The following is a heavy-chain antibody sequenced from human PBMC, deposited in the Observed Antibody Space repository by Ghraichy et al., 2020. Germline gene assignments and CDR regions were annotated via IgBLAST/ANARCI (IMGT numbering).Heavy chain of an antibody. D-gene: IGHD3-22*01. CDR2: ISSSSSTT. CDR3: ATDVNYYDTSGYYRLDY. J-gene: IGHJ4*02. Sequence: GGSLRLSCAASGFTFSDYYMSWIRQAPGKGLEWISKISSSSSTTYYADSVKGRFTISRDNAKNSLYLQMNSLRADDTAVYYCATDVNYYDTSGYYRLDYWGQGTLVTVS. V-gene: IGHV3-11*01. CDR1: GFTFSDYY.